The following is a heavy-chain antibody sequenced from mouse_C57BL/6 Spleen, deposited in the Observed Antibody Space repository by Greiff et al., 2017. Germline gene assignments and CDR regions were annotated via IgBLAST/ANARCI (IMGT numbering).Heavy chain of an antibody. J-gene: IGHJ2*01. CDR1: GYAFSSSW. Sequence: QVQLQQSGPELVKPGASVKISCKASGYAFSSSWMNWVKQRPGKGLEWIGRIYPGDGDTNYNGKFKGKATLTADKSSSTAYMQLSSLTSEDSAVYFCANSQGYGYETDYFDYWGQGTTLTVSS. CDR3: ANSQGYGYETDYFDY. V-gene: IGHV1-82*01. CDR2: IYPGDGDT. D-gene: IGHD2-2*01.